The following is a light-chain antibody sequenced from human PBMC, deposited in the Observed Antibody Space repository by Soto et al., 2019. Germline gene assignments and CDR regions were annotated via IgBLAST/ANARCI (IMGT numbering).Light chain of an antibody. CDR1: KNDIGVYDF. CDR2: EVV. CDR3: KSYAGSNTYV. Sequence: QSALTQPPSASGSAGQSVTISCTGTKNDIGVYDFVSWYQHHPGKAPRLIIYEVVQRPSGVPDRVSGSKSGNTASLTVSGLQAADEADYFCKSYAGSNTYVFGSGTKVTVL. J-gene: IGLJ1*01. V-gene: IGLV2-8*01.